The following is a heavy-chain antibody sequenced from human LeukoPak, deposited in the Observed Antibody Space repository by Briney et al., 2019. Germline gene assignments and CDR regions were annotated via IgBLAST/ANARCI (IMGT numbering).Heavy chain of an antibody. CDR2: ISDGGKTK. Sequence: GGSLRLSCAASGFTFRSSEMNWVRQAPGKGLEWVSYISDGGKTKYYADSVKGRFTISRDNAKNSLYLQMNSLRAEDTAVYYCARDPDVNYDILTGWAGSGFDPWGQGTLVTVSS. V-gene: IGHV3-48*03. CDR3: ARDPDVNYDILTGWAGSGFDP. CDR1: GFTFRSSE. J-gene: IGHJ5*02. D-gene: IGHD3-9*01.